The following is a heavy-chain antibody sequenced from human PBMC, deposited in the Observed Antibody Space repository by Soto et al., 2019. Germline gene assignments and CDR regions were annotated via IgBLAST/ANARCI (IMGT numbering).Heavy chain of an antibody. V-gene: IGHV3-30*18. CDR1: GFTFSSYG. CDR2: ISYDGSNK. D-gene: IGHD6-19*01. CDR3: AKEVFSSGWNYYYYYGMDV. J-gene: IGHJ6*02. Sequence: GGSLRLSCAASGFTFSSYGMHWVRQAPGKGLEWVAVISYDGSNKYYADSVKGRFTISRDNSKNTLYLQMNSLRAEDTAVYYCAKEVFSSGWNYYYYYGMDVWGQGTTVTVSS.